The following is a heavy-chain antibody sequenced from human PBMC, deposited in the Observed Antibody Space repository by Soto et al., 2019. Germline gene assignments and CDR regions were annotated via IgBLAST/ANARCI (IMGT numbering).Heavy chain of an antibody. V-gene: IGHV1-69*06. CDR1: EDTFRNYA. J-gene: IGHJ2*01. CDR3: PSTKYDSSAYYYWYLGL. Sequence: QVELVQSGAEVKKPGSSVKVSCQASEDTFRNYAISWVRQAPGQGLEWMGGIIPIFGTANYAQKFQGRVTFTADTSANTVYLELSSLRSEDTAVYYCPSTKYDSSAYYYWYLGLWGRGTLVTVSS. CDR2: IIPIFGTA. D-gene: IGHD3-22*01.